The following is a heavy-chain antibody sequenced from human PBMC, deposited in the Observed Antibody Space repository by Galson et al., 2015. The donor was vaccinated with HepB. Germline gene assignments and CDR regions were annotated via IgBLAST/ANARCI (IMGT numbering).Heavy chain of an antibody. CDR2: ISSSSSYI. CDR3: ARDAAYDFWSGYYPHYYYYGMDV. Sequence: LRLSCAASGFTFSSYSMNWVRQAPGKGLEWVSSISSSSSYIYYADSVKGRFTISRDNAKNSLYLQMNSLRAEDTAVYYCARDAAYDFWSGYYPHYYYYGMDVWGQGTTVTVSS. V-gene: IGHV3-21*01. CDR1: GFTFSSYS. D-gene: IGHD3-3*01. J-gene: IGHJ6*02.